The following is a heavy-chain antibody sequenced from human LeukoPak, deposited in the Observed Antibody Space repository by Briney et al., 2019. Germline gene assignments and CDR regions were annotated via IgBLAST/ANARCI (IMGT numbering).Heavy chain of an antibody. CDR3: AEDRGTYYDSSDYYFFGYYFDY. CDR2: ISGSGGGT. V-gene: IGHV3-23*01. CDR1: GFTFSSPA. Sequence: PGGSLTLSCAASGFTFSSPAMNWVRQAPGRGLEWVSAISGSGGGTYYAASVKGRFTISRDNSKNTLYLQMNSLGAEDTAIYYCAEDRGTYYDSSDYYFFGYYFDYWGQGTLVSVSS. J-gene: IGHJ4*02. D-gene: IGHD3-22*01.